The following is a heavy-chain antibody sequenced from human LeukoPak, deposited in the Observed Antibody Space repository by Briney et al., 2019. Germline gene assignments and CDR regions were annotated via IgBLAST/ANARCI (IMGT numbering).Heavy chain of an antibody. D-gene: IGHD3-10*01. CDR3: ARSPDYYGSGSYAFDI. V-gene: IGHV4-30-4*01. J-gene: IGHJ3*02. CDR1: GGSISSGDYY. Sequence: SETLSLTCTVSGGSISSGDYYWSWIRQPPGKGLEWIGYIYYSGSTYYNPSLKSRVTISVDTSKNQFSLKLSSVTAADTAVYYCARSPDYYGSGSYAFDIWGQGTMVTVSS. CDR2: IYYSGST.